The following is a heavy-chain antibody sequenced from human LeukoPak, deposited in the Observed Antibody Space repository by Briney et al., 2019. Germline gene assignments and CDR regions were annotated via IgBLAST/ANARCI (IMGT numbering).Heavy chain of an antibody. Sequence: EASVKVSCKASGYTFTGYYMHWVRQAPGQGLEWMGWINPNSGGTNYAQKFQGRVTMTRDTSISTAYMELSRLRSDDTAVYYCARASGGSSWYRGWGQGTLVTVSS. CDR2: INPNSGGT. V-gene: IGHV1-2*02. CDR1: GYTFTGYY. CDR3: ARASGGSSWYRG. J-gene: IGHJ4*02. D-gene: IGHD6-13*01.